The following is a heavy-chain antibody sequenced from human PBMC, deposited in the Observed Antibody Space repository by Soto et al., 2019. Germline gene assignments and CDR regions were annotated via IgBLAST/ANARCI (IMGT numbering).Heavy chain of an antibody. CDR2: IYPSDSDT. J-gene: IGHJ4*02. Sequence: GESLKISCKGSGYNFAGCWIAWVRQMPGKGLELMGIIYPSDSDTRYRPSFQGQVTISADKSISSAYLQWSSLRASDTAMYYWARGGVSTRTFDYWGQGTTVTVAS. D-gene: IGHD3-3*01. V-gene: IGHV5-51*01. CDR1: GYNFAGCW. CDR3: ARGGVSTRTFDY.